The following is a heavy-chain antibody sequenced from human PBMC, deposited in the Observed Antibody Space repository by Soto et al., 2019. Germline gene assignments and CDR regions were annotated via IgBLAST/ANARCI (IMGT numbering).Heavy chain of an antibody. CDR2: IYSGGST. Sequence: EVQLVESGGGLVQPGGPLRLSCAASGFTVSSNYMSWVRQAPGKGLEWVSVIYSGGSTYYADSVKGRFTISRDNSKNTLYLQMNSLRAEDTAVYYCARAPIFGVVTGLRWFDPWGQGTLVTVSS. V-gene: IGHV3-66*01. J-gene: IGHJ5*02. CDR3: ARAPIFGVVTGLRWFDP. CDR1: GFTVSSNY. D-gene: IGHD3-3*01.